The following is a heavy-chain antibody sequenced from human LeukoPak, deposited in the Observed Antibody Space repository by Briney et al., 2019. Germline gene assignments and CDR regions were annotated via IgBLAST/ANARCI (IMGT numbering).Heavy chain of an antibody. J-gene: IGHJ4*02. D-gene: IGHD1-26*01. V-gene: IGHV3-48*04. CDR1: GFTFSSYS. CDR2: ISSSSNTI. Sequence: GGSLRLSCAASGFTFSSYSMNWVRQAPGKGLEWVSFISSSSNTIYYADSVKGRFTISRDNAKNSLYLQMNSLRAEDTAVYYCARDRGGSYSAIDYWGQGTLVTVSS. CDR3: ARDRGGSYSAIDY.